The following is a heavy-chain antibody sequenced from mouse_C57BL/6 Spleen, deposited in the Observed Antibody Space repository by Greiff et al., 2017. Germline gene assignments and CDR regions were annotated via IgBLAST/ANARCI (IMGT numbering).Heavy chain of an antibody. D-gene: IGHD1-1*01. CDR1: GFTFSSYA. CDR3: ARRGYGSSYVFDY. V-gene: IGHV5-4*03. J-gene: IGHJ2*01. CDR2: ISDGGSYT. Sequence: EVMLVESGGGLVKPGGSLKLSCAASGFTFSSYAMSWVRQTPEKRLEWVATISDGGSYTYYPDNVKGRFTISRDNAKNNLYLQMSHLKSEDTAMYYCARRGYGSSYVFDYWGQGTTLTVSS.